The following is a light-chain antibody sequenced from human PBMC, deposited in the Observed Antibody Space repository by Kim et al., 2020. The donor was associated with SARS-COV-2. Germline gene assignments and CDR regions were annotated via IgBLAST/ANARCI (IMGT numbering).Light chain of an antibody. J-gene: IGKJ2*01. CDR3: MQALQTHHT. V-gene: IGKV2-28*01. CDR1: QSLLESNGYTY. CDR2: LVS. Sequence: EIVMTQSPLSLPVTPGEPASISCRSSQSLLESNGYTYLDWYLQKPGQSPQLLIYLVSVRASGVPDRFSGSGSGTDFTLEISRVEAEDVGVYYCMQALQTHHTFGLGTNLEI.